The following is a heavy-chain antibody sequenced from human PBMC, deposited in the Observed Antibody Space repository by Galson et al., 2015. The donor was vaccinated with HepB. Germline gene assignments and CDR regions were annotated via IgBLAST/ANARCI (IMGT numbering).Heavy chain of an antibody. Sequence: SVKVSCKASGYTFTSYYMHWVRQAPGQGLEWMGIINPSGGSTSYAQKFQGRVTMTRDTSTSTVYMELSSLRSEDTAVYYCARDGVITMVRGVFDYWGQGTLVTVSS. V-gene: IGHV1-46*01. CDR2: INPSGGST. J-gene: IGHJ4*02. CDR1: GYTFTSYY. D-gene: IGHD3-10*01. CDR3: ARDGVITMVRGVFDY.